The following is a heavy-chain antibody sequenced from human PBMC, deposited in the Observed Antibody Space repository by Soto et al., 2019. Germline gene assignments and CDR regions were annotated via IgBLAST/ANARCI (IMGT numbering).Heavy chain of an antibody. J-gene: IGHJ5*02. CDR3: ARRGSLRWNWFDP. CDR2: IYPGDSDT. D-gene: IGHD5-12*01. V-gene: IGHV5-51*01. Sequence: GESLKISCKGSGYSFTIYWIGWVRQMPGKGLEWMGIIYPGDSDTRYSPSFQGQVTISADKSISTAYLQWSSLKASDTAMYYCARRGSLRWNWFDPWGQGTLVTVSS. CDR1: GYSFTIYW.